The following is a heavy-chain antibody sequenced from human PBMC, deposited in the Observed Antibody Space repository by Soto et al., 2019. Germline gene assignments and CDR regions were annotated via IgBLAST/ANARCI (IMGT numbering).Heavy chain of an antibody. CDR3: ASDRITIFGGVYGMDV. D-gene: IGHD3-3*01. CDR2: IYYSGST. CDR1: GGSISSGGYY. V-gene: IGHV4-31*03. Sequence: SETLSLTCTVSGGSISSGGYYWSWIRQHPGKGLEWIGYIYYSGSTYYNPSLKSRVTISVDTSKNQFSLKLSSVTAADTAVYYCASDRITIFGGVYGMDVWGQGTTVTVSS. J-gene: IGHJ6*02.